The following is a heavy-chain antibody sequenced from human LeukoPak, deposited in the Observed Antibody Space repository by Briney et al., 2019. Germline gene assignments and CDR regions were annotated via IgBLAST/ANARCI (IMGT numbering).Heavy chain of an antibody. V-gene: IGHV3-30*04. CDR3: ARDCEGSGSYPCLDY. CDR2: ISYDGSNK. Sequence: GGSLRLSCAASRFTFSSYAMHWVRQAPGKGLEWVAVISYDGSNKYYADSVKGRFTISRDNSKNTLYLQMNSLRAEDTAVYYCARDCEGSGSYPCLDYWGQGTLVTVSS. CDR1: RFTFSSYA. D-gene: IGHD3-10*01. J-gene: IGHJ4*02.